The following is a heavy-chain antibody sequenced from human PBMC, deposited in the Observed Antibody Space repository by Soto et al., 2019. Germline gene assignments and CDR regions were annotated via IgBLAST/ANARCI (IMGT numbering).Heavy chain of an antibody. CDR3: AKDHGDYYLHLEY. CDR1: GCALISEA. Sequence: GGALIGCGAACGCALISEAISSVRQAPGKGLEWVSAISGSGGSTYYADSVKGRFTISRDNSKNTLYLQMNSLRAEDTAVYYCAKDHGDYYLHLEYWGQGTLVTVSS. V-gene: IGHV3-23*01. J-gene: IGHJ4*02. D-gene: IGHD4-17*01. CDR2: ISGSGGST.